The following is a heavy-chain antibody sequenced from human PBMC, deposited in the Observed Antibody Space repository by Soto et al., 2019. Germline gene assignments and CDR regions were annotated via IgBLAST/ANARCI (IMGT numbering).Heavy chain of an antibody. J-gene: IGHJ4*02. D-gene: IGHD3-10*01. V-gene: IGHV1-18*04. CDR1: GYTFTSYG. CDR2: ISAHNGDT. CDR3: ARVRLSLFDY. Sequence: ASLKVSCKASGYTFTSYGITWVRQAPGQGLEWMGWISAHNGDTTYAQKFQGRVTMTTDTSTRTAYMELRSLRSDDTAVYFCARVRLSLFDYWGQGTLVTVSS.